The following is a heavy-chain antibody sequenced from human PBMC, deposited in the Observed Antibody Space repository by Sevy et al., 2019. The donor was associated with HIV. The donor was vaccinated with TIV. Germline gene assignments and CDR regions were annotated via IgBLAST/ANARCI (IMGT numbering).Heavy chain of an antibody. Sequence: LLQLRETLSLTCFVSGGSMNNYYWHWIRQPPGKGPEWIGYIHDNENTKYNPSLKSRVTISIDTSKSQFSLKVNSVTAADTAMYYCARGHYDSWSGYHLRFDPWGQGILVTVSS. CDR3: ARGHYDSWSGYHLRFDP. D-gene: IGHD3-3*01. J-gene: IGHJ5*02. CDR1: GGSMNNYY. V-gene: IGHV4-59*12. CDR2: IHDNENT.